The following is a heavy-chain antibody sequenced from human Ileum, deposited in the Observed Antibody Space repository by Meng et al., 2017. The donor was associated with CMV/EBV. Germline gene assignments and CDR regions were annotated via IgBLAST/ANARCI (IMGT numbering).Heavy chain of an antibody. CDR3: VTGELFFDY. Sequence: LRLSCAASGLSFNNYWMHWVRQVPGKGLVWVSRINTDGSTTAYADSVKGRFTISRDNAKNTLSLQISSLRAEDTAVYYCVTGELFFDYWGQGTLVTVSS. V-gene: IGHV3-74*01. CDR2: INTDGSTT. J-gene: IGHJ4*02. D-gene: IGHD3-10*01. CDR1: GLSFNNYW.